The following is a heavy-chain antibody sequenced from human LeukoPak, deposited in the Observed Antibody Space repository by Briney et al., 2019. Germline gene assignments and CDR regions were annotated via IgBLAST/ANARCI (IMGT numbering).Heavy chain of an antibody. J-gene: IGHJ5*02. CDR2: INPSGGST. V-gene: IGHV1-46*01. D-gene: IGHD3-10*01. CDR1: GYTFTNYY. Sequence: GASVKVSCKASGYTFTNYYMHWVRQAPGQGLEWMGIINPSGGSTSYAQKFQGRVTMTTDTSTSTAYMELRSLRSDDTAVYYCARDSQQSLMVRGVNNWFDPWGQGTLVTVSS. CDR3: ARDSQQSLMVRGVNNWFDP.